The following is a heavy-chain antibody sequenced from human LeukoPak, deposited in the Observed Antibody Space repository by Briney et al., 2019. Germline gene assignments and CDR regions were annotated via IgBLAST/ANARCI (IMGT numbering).Heavy chain of an antibody. D-gene: IGHD5-18*01. CDR3: ARDRGKDPTWRYSYGWEGDYYYMDV. J-gene: IGHJ6*03. CDR1: GGTFSSYA. Sequence: SVKVSCKASGGTFSSYAISWVRQAPGQGLEWMGGIIPIFGTANYAQKFQGRVTITTDESTSPAYMELSSLRSEDTAVYYCARDRGKDPTWRYSYGWEGDYYYMDVWGKGTTVTVSS. CDR2: IIPIFGTA. V-gene: IGHV1-69*05.